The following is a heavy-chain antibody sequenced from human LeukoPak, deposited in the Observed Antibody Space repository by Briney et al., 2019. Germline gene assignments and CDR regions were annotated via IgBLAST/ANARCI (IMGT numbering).Heavy chain of an antibody. CDR3: AKDIGALSGIVGAPRFDY. V-gene: IGHV3-9*01. Sequence: PGRPLRLSCAASGFTFDDYAMHWVRQAPGKGLEWVSGISWNSGSIGYADSVKGRFTISRDNAKNSLYLQMNSLRAEDTALYYCAKDIGALSGIVGAPRFDYWGQGTLVTVSS. J-gene: IGHJ4*02. D-gene: IGHD1-26*01. CDR2: ISWNSGSI. CDR1: GFTFDDYA.